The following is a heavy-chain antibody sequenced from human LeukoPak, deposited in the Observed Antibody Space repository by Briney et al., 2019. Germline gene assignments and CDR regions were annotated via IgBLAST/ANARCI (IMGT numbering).Heavy chain of an antibody. Sequence: ASVKVSCKASGYTFNNYGISWVRQAPGQGLEWMGWISAYNGNTNYAQKLQGRVTMTTDTSTSTAYMELRSLRSDDTAVYYCARDILTYDSSGYYVWGQGTLVTVSS. CDR3: ARDILTYDSSGYYV. CDR1: GYTFNNYG. D-gene: IGHD3-22*01. CDR2: ISAYNGNT. J-gene: IGHJ4*02. V-gene: IGHV1-18*01.